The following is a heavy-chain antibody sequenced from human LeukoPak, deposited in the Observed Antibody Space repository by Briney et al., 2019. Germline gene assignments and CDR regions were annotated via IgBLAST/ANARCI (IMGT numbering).Heavy chain of an antibody. Sequence: SETLSLTCAVYGGSFSGYYWSWIRQPPGKGLEWIGEINHSGSTNYNPSLKGRVTISVDTSKNQFSLKLSSVTAADMAVYYCAIRPNCSGGSCNWFDPWGQGTLVTVSS. CDR2: INHSGST. CDR1: GGSFSGYY. J-gene: IGHJ5*02. CDR3: AIRPNCSGGSCNWFDP. D-gene: IGHD2-15*01. V-gene: IGHV4-34*01.